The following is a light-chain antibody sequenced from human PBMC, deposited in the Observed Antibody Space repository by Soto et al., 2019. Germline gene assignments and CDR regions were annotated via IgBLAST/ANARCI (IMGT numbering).Light chain of an antibody. V-gene: IGKV3-20*01. Sequence: IVLMQYQGTLSLYTWERENTPCRASQSVSSSYLAWYQQKPGQAPRLLIYGASSRATGIPDRFSGSGSGTDFTLTISRLEPEDFAVYYCQQYGSSPRTFGQGTEVDI. CDR2: GAS. J-gene: IGKJ1*01. CDR1: QSVSSSY. CDR3: QQYGSSPRT.